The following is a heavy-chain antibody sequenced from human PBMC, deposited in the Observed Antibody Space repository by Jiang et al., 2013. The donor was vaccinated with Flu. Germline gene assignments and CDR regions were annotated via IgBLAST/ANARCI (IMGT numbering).Heavy chain of an antibody. Sequence: KPTQTLTLTCSFSGFSLDTSGVGVGWIRQPPGKALEWLALIYVNDDRRYSPSLKSRLSITKDTSENQVVLTMTDVDPVDTATYYCAREYPPPDYYDSSGLFDYWGQGTLVTVSS. D-gene: IGHD3-22*01. CDR2: IYVNDDR. CDR3: AREYPPPDYYDSSGLFDY. J-gene: IGHJ4*02. CDR1: GFSLDTSGVG. V-gene: IGHV2-5*01.